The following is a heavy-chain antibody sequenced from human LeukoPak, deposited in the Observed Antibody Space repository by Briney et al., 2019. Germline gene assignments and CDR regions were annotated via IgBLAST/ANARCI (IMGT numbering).Heavy chain of an antibody. D-gene: IGHD1-26*01. CDR1: GGSISSYY. J-gene: IGHJ4*02. CDR3: AREDIVGATPTLSH. Sequence: SETLSLPCTVSGGSISSYYWSWIRQPPGKGLEWIGYIYYSGSTNYNPSLKSRVTISVDTSKNQFSLKLSSVTAADTAVYYCAREDIVGATPTLSHWGQGTLVTVSS. CDR2: IYYSGST. V-gene: IGHV4-59*01.